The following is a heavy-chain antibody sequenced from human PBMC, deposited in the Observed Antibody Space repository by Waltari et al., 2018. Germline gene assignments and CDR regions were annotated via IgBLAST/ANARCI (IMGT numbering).Heavy chain of an antibody. J-gene: IGHJ4*02. CDR2: STNKATSYTT. CDR3: VRGKKGFDY. CDR1: GLTFRDHY. Sequence: EVQLVESGGGLVQPGGSLRLSWVLSGLTFRDHYMDWVRQTPGMGLEWVGRSTNKATSYTTIYAASVKGRFSVSRDDSKNSLYLQMDSLKTEDTAVYYCVRGKKGFDYWGQGALVIVSS. V-gene: IGHV3-72*01.